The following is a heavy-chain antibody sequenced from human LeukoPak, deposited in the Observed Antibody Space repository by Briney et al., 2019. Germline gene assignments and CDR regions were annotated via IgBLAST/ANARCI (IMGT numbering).Heavy chain of an antibody. J-gene: IGHJ5*02. CDR2: ISGSGGST. CDR3: AKEASYCTNGVCYSRIFDT. CDR1: GFTFSSYA. D-gene: IGHD2-8*01. Sequence: PGGSLGLSCAASGFTFSSYAMSWARQAPGKGLEWVSAISGSGGSTFYADSVKGRFTMSRDNSKNTLYLQMNSLRAEDTAVYYCAKEASYCTNGVCYSRIFDTWGQGTLVTVSS. V-gene: IGHV3-23*01.